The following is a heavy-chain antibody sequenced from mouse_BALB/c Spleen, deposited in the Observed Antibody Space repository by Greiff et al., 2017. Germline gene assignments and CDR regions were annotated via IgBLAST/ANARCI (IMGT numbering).Heavy chain of an antibody. CDR1: GYSFTDYI. Sequence: VQLQQTGPELVKPGASVKISCKASGYSFTDYIMLWVKQSHGKSLEWIGNINPYYGSTSYNLKFKGKATLTVDKSSSTAYMQLNSLTSEDSAVYYCARSWGYSDGRAFDYWGQGTTLTVSS. D-gene: IGHD2-3*01. J-gene: IGHJ2*01. CDR2: INPYYGST. V-gene: IGHV1-39*01. CDR3: ARSWGYSDGRAFDY.